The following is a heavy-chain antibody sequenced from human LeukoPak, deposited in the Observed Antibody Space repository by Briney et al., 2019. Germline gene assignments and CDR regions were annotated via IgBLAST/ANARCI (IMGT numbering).Heavy chain of an antibody. CDR3: ARDLDYYDSSGYHLDY. CDR2: ISAYNGNT. V-gene: IGHV1-18*04. D-gene: IGHD3-22*01. CDR1: GYTFTGYY. J-gene: IGHJ4*02. Sequence: ASVKVSCKASGYTFTGYYMHWVRQAPGQGLEWMGWISAYNGNTNYAQKLQGRVTMTTDTSTSTAYMELRSLRSDDTAVYYCARDLDYYDSSGYHLDYWGQGTLVTVSS.